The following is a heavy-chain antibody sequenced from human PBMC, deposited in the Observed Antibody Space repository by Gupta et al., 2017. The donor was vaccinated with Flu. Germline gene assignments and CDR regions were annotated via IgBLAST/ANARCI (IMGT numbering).Heavy chain of an antibody. CDR2: IYYSGST. V-gene: IGHV4-39*01. D-gene: IGHD3-3*01. CDR3: ARSTFGVVSGDSYNWFDP. Sequence: QLQLQESGPGLVKPSETLSLTCTVSGGSISSSSYYWGWIRQPPGKGLEWIGSIYYSGSTYYNPSLKSRVTISVDTSKNQFSLKLSSVTAADTAVYYCARSTFGVVSGDSYNWFDPWGQGTLVTVSS. J-gene: IGHJ5*02. CDR1: GGSISSSSYY.